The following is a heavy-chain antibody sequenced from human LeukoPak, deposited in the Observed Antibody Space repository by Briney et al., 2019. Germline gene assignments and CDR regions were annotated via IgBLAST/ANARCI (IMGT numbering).Heavy chain of an antibody. CDR1: GFTFPNYA. J-gene: IGHJ4*02. CDR2: INAIGGYS. V-gene: IGHV3-23*01. CDR3: APDLRGSHWSVDY. D-gene: IGHD6-13*01. Sequence: GGALRLSCAASGFTFPNYALSWVRQAPGKGLEWVSVINAIGGYSCYAYSVKGRFTISQDNSPNTLFLQMNSLRTEDTALYYCAPDLRGSHWSVDYWGQGTLVTVSS.